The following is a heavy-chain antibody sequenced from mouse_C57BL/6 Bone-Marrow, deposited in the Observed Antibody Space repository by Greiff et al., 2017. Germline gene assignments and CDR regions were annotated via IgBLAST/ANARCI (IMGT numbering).Heavy chain of an antibody. Sequence: QVQLQQSGAGLMKPGASVKLSCKATGYTFTGYWIAWVKQRPGHGLEWIGAILPGSGSTNYHEKFKGRATFTADTSSNTAYMQLSSLATEDSAIYSCASDYGNYSDYWGQGTTLTVSS. CDR2: ILPGSGST. D-gene: IGHD2-1*01. CDR1: GYTFTGYW. V-gene: IGHV1-9*01. CDR3: ASDYGNYSDY. J-gene: IGHJ2*01.